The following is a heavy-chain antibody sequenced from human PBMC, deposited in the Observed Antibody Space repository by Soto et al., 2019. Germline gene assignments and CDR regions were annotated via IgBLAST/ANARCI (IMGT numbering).Heavy chain of an antibody. V-gene: IGHV4-59*12. CDR3: ARGVDTAMVRWFDP. CDR1: GGSISSYY. D-gene: IGHD5-18*01. Sequence: SETLSLTCTVSGGSISSYYWSWIRQTPGKGLEWIGYIYHSGSTNYNPSLKSRVTISVHTSNSQFSLELSSVTAADTAVYYCARGVDTAMVRWFDPWGQGTLVTVSS. J-gene: IGHJ5*02. CDR2: IYHSGST.